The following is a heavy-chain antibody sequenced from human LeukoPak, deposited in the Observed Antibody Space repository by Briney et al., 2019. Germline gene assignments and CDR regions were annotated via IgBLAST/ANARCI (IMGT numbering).Heavy chain of an antibody. D-gene: IGHD3-3*01. V-gene: IGHV3-23*01. CDR2: ISGSGGST. CDR3: VKGGQRYDFWRFDY. J-gene: IGHJ4*02. Sequence: GGSLRLSCAVSGVSFRDYAMNWVRLAPGTGLQWVSSISGSGGSTYYADSVKGRFSISRDNSKNTLSLQMNSLRAEDTALYYCVKGGQRYDFWRFDYWGQGTVVTVSS. CDR1: GVSFRDYA.